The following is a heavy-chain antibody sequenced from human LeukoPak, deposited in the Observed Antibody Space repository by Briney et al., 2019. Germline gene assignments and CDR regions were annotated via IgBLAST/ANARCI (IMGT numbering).Heavy chain of an antibody. CDR1: GVSISSYY. J-gene: IGHJ6*03. CDR3: ARGDFWTGYYYYMDV. Sequence: SETLSLTCTVSGVSISSYYWSWIRQPAGKGLEWIGRIYTSGSTNYNPSLKSRVTISVDKSKNQFSLKLSSVTDAAKAVYYCARGDFWTGYYYYMDVWGKGTTVTVSS. CDR2: IYTSGST. D-gene: IGHD3/OR15-3a*01. V-gene: IGHV4-4*07.